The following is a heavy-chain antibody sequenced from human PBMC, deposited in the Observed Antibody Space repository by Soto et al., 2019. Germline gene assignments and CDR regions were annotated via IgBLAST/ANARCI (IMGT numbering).Heavy chain of an antibody. V-gene: IGHV3-23*01. CDR2: ISGTGGST. CDR1: GFTFTSYA. D-gene: IGHD1-1*01. Sequence: GSLRLSCVASGFTFTSYAMSWVRQAPGKGLEWVSTISGTGGSTYSTDSVKGRFTISRDNSRNTVFLQMNSLRDEDTAVYYCAKDTYSGGWKKLCFDYWGKGILVTVSS. J-gene: IGHJ4*02. CDR3: AKDTYSGGWKKLCFDY.